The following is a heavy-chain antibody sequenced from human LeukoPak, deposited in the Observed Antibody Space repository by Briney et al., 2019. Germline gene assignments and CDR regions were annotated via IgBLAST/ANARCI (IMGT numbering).Heavy chain of an antibody. Sequence: PSETLSLTCAVYGGSFSGYYCSWIRQPPGKGLEWIGEINHSGSTNYNPSLKSRVTISVDTSKNQFSLKLSSVTAADTAVYYCAIAPKIWYSSSWYRVGFDYWGQGTLVTVSS. CDR3: AIAPKIWYSSSWYRVGFDY. CDR2: INHSGST. V-gene: IGHV4-34*01. J-gene: IGHJ4*02. CDR1: GGSFSGYY. D-gene: IGHD6-13*01.